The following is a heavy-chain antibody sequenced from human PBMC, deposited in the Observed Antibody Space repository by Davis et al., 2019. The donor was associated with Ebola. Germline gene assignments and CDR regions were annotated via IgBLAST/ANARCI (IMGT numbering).Heavy chain of an antibody. CDR2: INPNSGGT. Sequence: ASVKVSCKASGYTFTGYYMHWVRQAPGQGLEWMGWINPNSGGTNYAQKFQGWVTMTRDTSISTAYMELSRLRSEDTAVYYCARDWAGTAARPYYYYGMDVWGQGTTVTVSS. V-gene: IGHV1-2*04. CDR1: GYTFTGYY. CDR3: ARDWAGTAARPYYYYGMDV. D-gene: IGHD6-19*01. J-gene: IGHJ6*02.